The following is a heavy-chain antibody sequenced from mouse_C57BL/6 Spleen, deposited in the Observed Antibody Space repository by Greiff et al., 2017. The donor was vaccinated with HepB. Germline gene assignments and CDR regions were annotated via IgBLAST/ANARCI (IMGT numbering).Heavy chain of an antibody. V-gene: IGHV1-7*01. CDR2: INPSSGYT. Sequence: VQLQQSGAELAKPGASVKLSCKASGYTFTSYWMHWVQQRPGQGLEWIGYINPSSGYTKYNQKFKDKATLTADKSSSTAYMQLSSLTYEDSAVYYCARSDYGYDVGYYAMDDWGQGTSVTVSS. J-gene: IGHJ4*01. CDR1: GYTFTSYW. D-gene: IGHD2-2*01. CDR3: ARSDYGYDVGYYAMDD.